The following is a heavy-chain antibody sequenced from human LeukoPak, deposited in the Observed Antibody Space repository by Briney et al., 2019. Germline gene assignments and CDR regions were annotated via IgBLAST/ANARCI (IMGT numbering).Heavy chain of an antibody. CDR1: GFTFSSYW. V-gene: IGHV3-74*01. CDR2: LDTDGSNT. D-gene: IGHD3-10*01. J-gene: IGHJ2*01. CDR3: ARSPGGYFDL. Sequence: GGSLRLSCAASGFTFSSYWMHWVRQGPGKGLVWVSRLDTDGSNTNYADSVRGRFTISRDNAKNTLYLQVNSLRVEETAVYYCARSPGGYFDLWGRGILVTVSS.